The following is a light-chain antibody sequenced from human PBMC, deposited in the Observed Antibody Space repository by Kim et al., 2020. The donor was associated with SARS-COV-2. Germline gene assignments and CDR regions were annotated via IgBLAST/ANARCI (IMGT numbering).Light chain of an antibody. CDR1: QVISTA. J-gene: IGKJ1*01. CDR2: DAS. V-gene: IGKV1-13*02. CDR3: QQCNTPWT. Sequence: SATVGDIVTITCRANQVISTAFSWYHQKPGKAPKLLFYDASSLESGVPSRFSGSGSGTDFPLTISSLQPEDFATYYCQQCNTPWTFGQGTKVDIK.